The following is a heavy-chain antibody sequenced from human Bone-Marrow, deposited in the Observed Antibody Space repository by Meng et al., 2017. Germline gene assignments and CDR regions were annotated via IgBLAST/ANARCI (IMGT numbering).Heavy chain of an antibody. CDR1: GGAFSGYY. CDR2: INHSGST. J-gene: IGHJ5*02. V-gene: IGHV4-34*01. D-gene: IGHD3-22*01. CDR3: ARVGVVVITPNWFDP. Sequence: QWPLKQWGAGLLKPSETLSLTCAVYGGAFSGYYWSWIRQPPGKGLEWIGEINHSGSTDYNPSLKSRVTISVDTSKNQFSLKLSSVTAADTAVYYCARVGVVVITPNWFDPWGQGTLVTVSS.